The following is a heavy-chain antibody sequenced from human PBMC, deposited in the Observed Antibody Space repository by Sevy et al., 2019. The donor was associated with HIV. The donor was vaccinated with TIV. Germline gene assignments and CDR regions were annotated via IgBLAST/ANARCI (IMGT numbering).Heavy chain of an antibody. CDR3: ARALVDYYDSSGYLNWFDP. CDR1: GYSISSGYY. Sequence: SETLSLTCTVSGYSISSGYYWGWIRQPPGKGLEWIGSIYHSGSTYYNPSLKSRVTISVDTSKNQFSLKLSSVPAADTAVYYCARALVDYYDSSGYLNWFDPWGQGTLVTVSS. CDR2: IYHSGST. D-gene: IGHD3-22*01. V-gene: IGHV4-38-2*02. J-gene: IGHJ5*02.